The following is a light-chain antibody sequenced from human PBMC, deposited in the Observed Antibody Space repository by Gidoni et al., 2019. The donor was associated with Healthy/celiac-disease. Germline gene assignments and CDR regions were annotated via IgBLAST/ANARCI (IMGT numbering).Light chain of an antibody. V-gene: IGKV1-5*01. CDR1: QSISSW. CDR2: DAS. J-gene: IGKJ1*01. Sequence: DIHIPQSPSTLSASVGARVTITCRASQSISSWFAWYQQKPGKAPKLLIYDASSLESGVPARFSGSGSGTEFTLTISSLQPDDLETYYCQQYNSYWTFGQGTKVEIK. CDR3: QQYNSYWT.